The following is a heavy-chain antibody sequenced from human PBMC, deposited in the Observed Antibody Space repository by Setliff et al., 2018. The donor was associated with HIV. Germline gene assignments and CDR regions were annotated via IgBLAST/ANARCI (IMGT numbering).Heavy chain of an antibody. Sequence: TISLTCTLSAGSITSATYYWNWIRQHPGKGLEWIGDIYYSGSTYYNPSLKSRITISIETSKNQFSLTLNSVTAADTAVYYCARDEGVVAATETYYYNGLDVWGQGTTVTVSS. CDR2: IYYSGST. CDR1: AGSITSATYY. D-gene: IGHD2-15*01. V-gene: IGHV4-31*03. J-gene: IGHJ6*02. CDR3: ARDEGVVAATETYYYNGLDV.